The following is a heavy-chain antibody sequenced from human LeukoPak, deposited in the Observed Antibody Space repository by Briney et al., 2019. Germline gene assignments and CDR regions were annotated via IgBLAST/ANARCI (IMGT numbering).Heavy chain of an antibody. CDR3: ARVKTIRQYNWFVP. V-gene: IGHV1-18*01. D-gene: IGHD3-3*01. CDR1: GYTFTSYG. CDR2: ISAYNGNT. J-gene: IGHJ5*02. Sequence: ASVKVSCKASGYTFTSYGISWVRQAPGQGLEWMGWISAYNGNTNYAQKLQGRVTMTTDTSTSTAYMELRSLRSDDTAVYYCARVKTIRQYNWFVPWGQGTLVTVSS.